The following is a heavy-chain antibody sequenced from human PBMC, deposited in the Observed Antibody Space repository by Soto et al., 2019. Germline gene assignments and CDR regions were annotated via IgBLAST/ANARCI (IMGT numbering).Heavy chain of an antibody. CDR1: GFSLNTYGVG. CDR3: SGALGSLGAYYFDY. CDR2: IYWDDDK. D-gene: IGHD3-16*01. V-gene: IGHV2-5*02. Sequence: QITLKESGPTLVKPTQTLTLTCTVSGFSLNTYGVGVGWIRQPPGKALEWLALIYWDDDKRYSPSLKSRLTLPKDTPKNQVVLKMTQKDPVDTVPYYCSGALGSLGAYYFDYWGQGTLVTVSS. J-gene: IGHJ4*02.